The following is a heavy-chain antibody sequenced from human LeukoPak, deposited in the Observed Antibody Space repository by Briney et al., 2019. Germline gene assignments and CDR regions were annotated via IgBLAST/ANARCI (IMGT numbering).Heavy chain of an antibody. CDR1: GGLISRIEYY. J-gene: IGHJ4*02. CDR3: ASVSVWELATHSGGSFDY. D-gene: IGHD1-26*01. Sequence: SETLSLTCTVSGGLISRIEYYWSWIRQSPVKGLEWLGHVYHTGTTVYSPRLNNRLTVSVDSSRNQFSLTLNSVTAADTAVYYCASVSVWELATHSGGSFDYWGRGTLVTVSS. V-gene: IGHV4-30-4*01. CDR2: VYHTGTT.